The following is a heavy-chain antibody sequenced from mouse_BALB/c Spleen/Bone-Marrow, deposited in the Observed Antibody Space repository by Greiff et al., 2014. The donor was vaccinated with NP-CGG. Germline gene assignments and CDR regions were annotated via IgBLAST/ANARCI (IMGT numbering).Heavy chain of an antibody. CDR2: VDPYNGAT. D-gene: IGHD2-12*01. CDR3: ARESLFTTGLYYAMDY. CDR1: GYSFTGYY. V-gene: IGHV1-34*02. J-gene: IGHJ4*01. Sequence: VQLQQSGPEPVKPGASVKLSCKASGYSFTGYYIHWVKQSHVKSLEWIGRVDPYNGATSYNQNFKDKASLTVDKSSSSAYMDLHSLTSEDAAVYYCARESLFTTGLYYAMDYWGQGTSVTVSS.